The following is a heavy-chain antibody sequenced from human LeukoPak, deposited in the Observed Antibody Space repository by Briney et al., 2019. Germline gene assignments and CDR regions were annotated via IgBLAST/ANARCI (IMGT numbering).Heavy chain of an antibody. CDR3: VKGRSYTASYFDY. Sequence: GGSLRLSCSVSGFTFSSYAMHWVRQAPGKGLEYVSAISSNGGSTYYAESVKGRFTISRDNSKNTLYLQMSNLRAEDTAVYYCVKGRSYTASYFDYWGQGTLVTVSS. CDR1: GFTFSSYA. J-gene: IGHJ4*02. D-gene: IGHD2-2*02. CDR2: ISSNGGST. V-gene: IGHV3-64D*06.